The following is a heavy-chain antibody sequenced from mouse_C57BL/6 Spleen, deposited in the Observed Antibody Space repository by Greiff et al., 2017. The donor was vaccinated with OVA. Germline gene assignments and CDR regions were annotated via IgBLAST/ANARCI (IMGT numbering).Heavy chain of an antibody. CDR3: ARGSSYVGYFDV. D-gene: IGHD1-1*01. Sequence: VQLQQPGAELVKPGASVKMSCKASGYTFTSYWITWVKQRPGQGLEWIGDIYPGSGSTNYNEKFKSKATLTVDTSSSTAYMQLSSLTSEDSAVYYCARGSSYVGYFDVWGTGTTVTVSS. CDR1: GYTFTSYW. J-gene: IGHJ1*03. V-gene: IGHV1-55*01. CDR2: IYPGSGST.